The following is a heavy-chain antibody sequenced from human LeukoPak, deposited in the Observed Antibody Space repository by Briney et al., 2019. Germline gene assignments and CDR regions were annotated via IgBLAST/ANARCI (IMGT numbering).Heavy chain of an antibody. V-gene: IGHV4-59*01. CDR1: GGSISSYY. CDR2: IYYSGST. CDR3: ARVTTVVTLDY. D-gene: IGHD4-23*01. J-gene: IGHJ4*02. Sequence: SETLSLTCTVPGGSISSYYWSWIRQPPGEGLEWIGYIYYSGSTNYNPSLKSRVTISVDTSKNQFSLKLSSVTAADTAVYYCARVTTVVTLDYWGQGTLVTVSS.